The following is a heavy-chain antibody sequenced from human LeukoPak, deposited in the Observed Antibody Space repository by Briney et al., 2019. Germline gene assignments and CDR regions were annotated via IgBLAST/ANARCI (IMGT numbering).Heavy chain of an antibody. CDR3: ATITLGRIGRSWSPFDQ. J-gene: IGHJ4*02. CDR2: IYPGDSDT. CDR1: GYDFSSYW. V-gene: IGHV5-51*01. Sequence: GESLKISCKGFGYDFSSYWIGWVRQMPGKGLGWMGIIYPGDSDTRCSPSFQGQVTFSADKSISTAYLQWSSLKASDTAIYYCATITLGRIGRSWSPFDQWGQGTLVTVSS. D-gene: IGHD6-13*01.